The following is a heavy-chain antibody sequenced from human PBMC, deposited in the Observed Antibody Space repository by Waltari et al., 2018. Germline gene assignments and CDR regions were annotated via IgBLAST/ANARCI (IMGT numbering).Heavy chain of an antibody. V-gene: IGHV1-2*02. CDR2: INPSNGRT. CDR3: GIGVDFWLGGYNGMDV. Sequence: QVQLVQSGAEMKKPGASVKVSCKASGFPFTDYYMHWVRQAPGQGLEWLGCINPSNGRTHDVQNLQGRVTMGSDTSISTAYMELSRLRSGDTAVYFCGIGVDFWLGGYNGMDVWGQGTTVTVSS. J-gene: IGHJ6*02. CDR1: GFPFTDYY. D-gene: IGHD3-3*01.